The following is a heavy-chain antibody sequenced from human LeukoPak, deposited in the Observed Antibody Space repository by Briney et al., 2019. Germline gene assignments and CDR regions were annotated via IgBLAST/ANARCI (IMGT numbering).Heavy chain of an antibody. D-gene: IGHD5-12*01. Sequence: PSETLSLTCAVYGGSFSGSYYWSWIRQPAGKGLEWIGRIYTSGSTNYNPSLKSRVTISVDTSKNQFSLKLSSVAAADTAVYYCARQIRWLRYWFDPWGQGTLVTVSS. J-gene: IGHJ5*02. CDR1: GGSFSGSYY. CDR2: IYTSGST. CDR3: ARQIRWLRYWFDP. V-gene: IGHV4-59*10.